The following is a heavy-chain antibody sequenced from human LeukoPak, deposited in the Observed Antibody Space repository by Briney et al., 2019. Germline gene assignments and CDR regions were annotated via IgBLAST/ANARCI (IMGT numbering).Heavy chain of an antibody. V-gene: IGHV3-30*02. D-gene: IGHD5-24*01. J-gene: IGHJ4*02. CDR1: GFTFSNYW. Sequence: GGSLRLSCAASGFTFSNYWMTWVRQAPGKGLEWVAFIRYDGSNKYYADSVKGRFTISRDNSKNTLYLQMNSLRAEDTAVYYCAKDRRDGYNYFGIFDYWGQGTLVTVSS. CDR3: AKDRRDGYNYFGIFDY. CDR2: IRYDGSNK.